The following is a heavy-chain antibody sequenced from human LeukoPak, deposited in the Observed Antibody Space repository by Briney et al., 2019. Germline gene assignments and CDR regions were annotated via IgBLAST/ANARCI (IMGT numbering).Heavy chain of an antibody. CDR2: VDHTGST. CDR3: ARGRVSSSTWYSTYYYFFYMDF. D-gene: IGHD4-11*01. CDR1: GDSISSGSFY. Sequence: SETLSLTCTVSGDSISSGSFYWSWIRQPPGKGLEWIGYVDHTGSTKFNPSLNGRVSISRDTSNNFFSLRLRSVTAADTAVYFCARGRVSSSTWYSTYYYFFYMDFWGKGTTVTVSS. V-gene: IGHV4-61*03. J-gene: IGHJ6*03.